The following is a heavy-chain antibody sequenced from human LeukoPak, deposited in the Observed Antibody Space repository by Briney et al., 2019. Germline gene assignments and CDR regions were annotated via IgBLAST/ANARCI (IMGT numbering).Heavy chain of an antibody. D-gene: IGHD1-26*01. CDR2: FDPEDGET. Sequence: WASVKVSCKVSGYTLTELSMHWVRQAPGKGLEWMGGFDPEDGETIYAQKFQGRVTMTEDTSTDTAYMELSSLRSDDTAVYYCAREVGDGYIYDYWGQGTLVTVSS. CDR1: GYTLTELS. V-gene: IGHV1-24*01. J-gene: IGHJ4*02. CDR3: AREVGDGYIYDY.